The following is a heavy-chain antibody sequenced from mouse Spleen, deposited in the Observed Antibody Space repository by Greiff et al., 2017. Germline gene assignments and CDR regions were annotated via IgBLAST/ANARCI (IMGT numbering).Heavy chain of an antibody. CDR1: GFTFSSFG. CDR2: ISSGSSTI. J-gene: IGHJ3*01. V-gene: IGHV5-17*02. Sequence: EVKVVESGGGLVQPGGSRKLSCAASGFTFSSFGMHWVRQAPEKGLEWVAYISSGSSTIYYADTVKGRFTISRDNPKNTLFLQMTSLRSEDTAMYYCARSDGSKSWFAYWGQGTLVTVSA. CDR3: ARSDGSKSWFAY. D-gene: IGHD1-1*01.